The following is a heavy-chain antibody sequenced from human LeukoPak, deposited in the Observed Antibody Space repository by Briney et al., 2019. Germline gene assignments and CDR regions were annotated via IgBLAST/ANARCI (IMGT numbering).Heavy chain of an antibody. CDR1: GGSISSGDYY. Sequence: SETLSLTCTVSGGSISSGDYYWSWIRQPPGKGLEWIGYIYYSGSTYYNPSLKSRVTISVDTSKNQFSLKLSSVTAADTAVYYCASSSGYDLSWFDPWGQGTLVTVS. D-gene: IGHD5-12*01. CDR3: ASSSGYDLSWFDP. V-gene: IGHV4-30-4*01. J-gene: IGHJ5*02. CDR2: IYYSGST.